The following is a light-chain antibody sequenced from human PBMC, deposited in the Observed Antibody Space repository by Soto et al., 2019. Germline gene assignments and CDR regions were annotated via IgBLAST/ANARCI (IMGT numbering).Light chain of an antibody. CDR2: GVS. J-gene: IGLJ3*02. CDR3: SSYAGSNNGV. V-gene: IGLV2-8*01. CDR1: SSDVGGYNY. Sequence: QSALTQPPSASGSPGQSVTISCTGSSSDVGGYNYVSWYQLHPGKAPKLMIYGVSERPSGVPDRFSGSKSGNTASLTVSGLQAEDEADYYCSSYAGSNNGVFGGGTKLTVL.